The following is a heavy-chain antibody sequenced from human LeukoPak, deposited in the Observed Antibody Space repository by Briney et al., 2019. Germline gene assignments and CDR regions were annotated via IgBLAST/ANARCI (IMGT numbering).Heavy chain of an antibody. Sequence: GGSLRLSCAASGFTFSNYWMHWVRQAPGKGLVWVSRINSDGSSTNYADSVKGRFTISRDNAKNTLYLQMNSLRAEDTAVYYCAREGYGGNGAGTWGQGTMVTVSS. CDR3: AREGYGGNGAGT. CDR1: GFTFSNYW. D-gene: IGHD4-23*01. J-gene: IGHJ3*01. V-gene: IGHV3-74*01. CDR2: INSDGSST.